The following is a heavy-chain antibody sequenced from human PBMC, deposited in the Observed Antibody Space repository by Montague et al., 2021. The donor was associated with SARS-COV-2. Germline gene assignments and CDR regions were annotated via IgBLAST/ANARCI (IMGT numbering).Heavy chain of an antibody. D-gene: IGHD5-12*01. Sequence: SETLSLTCTVSGGSISSLHFYWGWIRQSPGKGLEWIGNVFSRGSTYYXPSLRSRVTISVDTSKNQFALRLRSVTATDTAIYYYARRADVVGDNRFDYWGRGILVPVSS. J-gene: IGHJ4*01. CDR1: GGSISSLHFY. CDR3: ARRADVVGDNRFDY. V-gene: IGHV4-39*01. CDR2: VFSRGST.